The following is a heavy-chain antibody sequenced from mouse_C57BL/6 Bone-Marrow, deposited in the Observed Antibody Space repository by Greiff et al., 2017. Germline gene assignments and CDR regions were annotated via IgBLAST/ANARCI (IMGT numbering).Heavy chain of an antibody. V-gene: IGHV3-4*01. D-gene: IGHD1-1*01. CDR3: ARDYGSTLYWYFDV. J-gene: IGHJ1*03. CDR1: GYSITNGNHW. Sequence: EVKLMESGPALVKPSQTVSLTCTVTGYSITNGNHWWNWIRQVPGRKLEWIGYISSSGSTDSNPSLKSRISITRDTSKNQLFLQLNSVTTEDIATYYCARDYGSTLYWYFDVWGTGTTVTVSS. CDR2: ISSSGST.